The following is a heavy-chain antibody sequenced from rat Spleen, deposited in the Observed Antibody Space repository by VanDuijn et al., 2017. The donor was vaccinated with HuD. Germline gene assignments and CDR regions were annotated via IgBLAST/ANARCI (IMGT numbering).Heavy chain of an antibody. CDR3: ARRSNFFDY. CDR1: GFTFNDYW. CDR2: ISTAGCSL. V-gene: IGHV5-31*01. J-gene: IGHJ2*01. Sequence: EVQLVESGGGQVQPGRSLKLSCVASGFTFNDYWMSWIRQAPTKGLEWVAYISTAGCSLFYRDSVKGRFTVSRDNEQNILYLQMDSLRSEETATYYCARRSNFFDYWGQGVMVTVSS.